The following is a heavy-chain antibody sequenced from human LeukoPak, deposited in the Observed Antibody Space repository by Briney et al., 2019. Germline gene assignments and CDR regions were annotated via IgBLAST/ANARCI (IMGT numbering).Heavy chain of an antibody. D-gene: IGHD2-2*02. V-gene: IGHV4-38-2*01. Sequence: SETLSLTXAVSGYSISSGYYWGWIRQPPGKGLEWIGSIYHSGSTYYNPSLKSRVTISVDTSKNLFSLKLSSVTAADTAVYYCARRCSSTSCYTSFDYWGQGTLVTVSS. CDR1: GYSISSGYY. J-gene: IGHJ4*02. CDR2: IYHSGST. CDR3: ARRCSSTSCYTSFDY.